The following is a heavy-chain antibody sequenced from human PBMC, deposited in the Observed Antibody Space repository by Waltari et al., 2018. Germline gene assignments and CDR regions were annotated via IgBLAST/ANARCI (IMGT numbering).Heavy chain of an antibody. CDR1: GFTFDDYA. D-gene: IGHD4-17*01. CDR2: ISWNSGSI. CDR3: AKDIAPVYGDYIGLYFDY. V-gene: IGHV3-9*01. J-gene: IGHJ4*02. Sequence: EVQLVESGGGLVQPGRSLRLSCAASGFTFDDYAMHWVRQAPGKGLEWVSGISWNSGSIGYADSVKGRFTISRDNAKNSLYLQMNSLRAEDTALYYCAKDIAPVYGDYIGLYFDYWGQGTLVTVSS.